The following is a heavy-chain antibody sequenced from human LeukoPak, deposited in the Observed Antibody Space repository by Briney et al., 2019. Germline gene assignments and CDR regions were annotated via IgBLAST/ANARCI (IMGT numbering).Heavy chain of an antibody. D-gene: IGHD4-11*01. CDR3: ARMTTPDY. J-gene: IGHJ4*02. Sequence: GGSLRLSCAASGFTFSSYGMHWVRQAPGKGLEWVANIKQDGSEKHLVDSVKGRFTISRDNARNSLFLQMNSLRAEDTAVYYCARMTTPDYWGQGTLVTVSS. CDR2: IKQDGSEK. V-gene: IGHV3-7*03. CDR1: GFTFSSYG.